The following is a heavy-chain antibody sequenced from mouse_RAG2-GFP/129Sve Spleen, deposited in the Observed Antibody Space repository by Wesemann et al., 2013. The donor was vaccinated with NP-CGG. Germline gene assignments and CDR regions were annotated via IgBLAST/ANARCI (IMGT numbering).Heavy chain of an antibody. V-gene: IGHV1S81*02. CDR1: GYTFTSYW. J-gene: IGHJ3*01. Sequence: QVQLQQPGAELVKPGASVKLSCKASGYTFTSYWMHWVKQRPGQGLEWIGEINPSNGRTNYNEKFKSKATLTVDKSSSTAYMQLSSLTSEDSAVYYCARRDWDKVAYWGQGTLVTVSA. D-gene: IGHD4-1*01. CDR2: INPSNGRT. CDR3: ARRDWDKVAY.